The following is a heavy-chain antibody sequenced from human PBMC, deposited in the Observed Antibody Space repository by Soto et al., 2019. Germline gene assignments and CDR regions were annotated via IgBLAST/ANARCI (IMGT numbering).Heavy chain of an antibody. Sequence: SVKVSCKASGGTFSSYAISWVRQAPGQGLEWMGGIIPIFGTANYAQKFQGRVTITADESTSTAYMELSSLRSEDTAVYYCARNRYCSSTSCSEYHYYYYGMDVWRQGTTVTVSS. D-gene: IGHD2-2*01. CDR2: IIPIFGTA. V-gene: IGHV1-69*13. CDR3: ARNRYCSSTSCSEYHYYYYGMDV. CDR1: GGTFSSYA. J-gene: IGHJ6*02.